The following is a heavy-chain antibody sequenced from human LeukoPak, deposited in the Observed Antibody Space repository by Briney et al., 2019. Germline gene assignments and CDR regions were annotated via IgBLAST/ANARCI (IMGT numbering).Heavy chain of an antibody. CDR3: AREMGLNIVATFGY. V-gene: IGHV3-21*01. Sequence: SGGSLRLSCAASGFTFSSYSMNWVRQAPGKGLEWISFISPSSRNIYYADSVQGRFIISRDNSKNTLYLQMNSLRAEDTAVYYCAREMGLNIVATFGYWGQGTLVTVSS. D-gene: IGHD5-12*01. CDR2: ISPSSRNI. J-gene: IGHJ4*02. CDR1: GFTFSSYS.